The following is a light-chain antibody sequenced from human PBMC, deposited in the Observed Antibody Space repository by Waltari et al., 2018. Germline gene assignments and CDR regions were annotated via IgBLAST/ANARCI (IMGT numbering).Light chain of an antibody. CDR1: QSVLYSSNNKNY. V-gene: IGKV4-1*01. CDR2: WAS. CDR3: QQYYSTPTWT. J-gene: IGKJ1*01. Sequence: DIVLTQSPDSMPVSLRECAPVNCQPTQSVLYSSNNKNYLAWYQQKPGQPPKLLIYWASSRESGVPDRFSGSGSGTDFTLTISGLQAEDVAVYCCQQYYSTPTWTFGQGTKVEIK.